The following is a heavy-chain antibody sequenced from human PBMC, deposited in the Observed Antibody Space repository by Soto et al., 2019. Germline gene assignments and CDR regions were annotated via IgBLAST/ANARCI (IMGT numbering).Heavy chain of an antibody. CDR1: GFTFSSYA. D-gene: IGHD3-16*01. CDR3: ARDRGGSTSLTRNSFFDY. V-gene: IGHV3-30-3*01. CDR2: ISYDGSNK. J-gene: IGHJ4*02. Sequence: GGSLRLSCAASGFTFSSYAMHWVRQAPGKGLEWVAVISYDGSNKYYADSVKGRFTISRDNSKNTLYLQMNSLRAEDTAVYYCARDRGGSTSLTRNSFFDYWGQGTLVTVSS.